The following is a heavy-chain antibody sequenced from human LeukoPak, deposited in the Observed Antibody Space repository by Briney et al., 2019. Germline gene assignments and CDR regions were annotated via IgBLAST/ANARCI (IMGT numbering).Heavy chain of an antibody. J-gene: IGHJ4*02. V-gene: IGHV2-5*02. CDR2: IYWDDDK. CDR1: GFSLSTSGVG. CDR3: THRRPNYYESSGQSFDY. Sequence: SGPTLLNPTPTLRLTFTFSGFSLSTSGVGVGWIRQPPGKALEWLALIYWDDDKRYSPSLKSRLTITKDTSKNQVVLTMTNMDPVDTARHGCTHRRPNYYESSGQSFDYWGQGTLVTVSS. D-gene: IGHD3-22*01.